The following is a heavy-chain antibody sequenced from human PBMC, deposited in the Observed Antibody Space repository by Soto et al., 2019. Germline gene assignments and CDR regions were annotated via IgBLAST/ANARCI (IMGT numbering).Heavy chain of an antibody. D-gene: IGHD3-10*01. V-gene: IGHV4-61*01. CDR1: GGSVSSGRYY. CDR2: MFDSGST. J-gene: IGHJ6*02. CDR3: ARAYYYGSGRRRSMDG. Sequence: SETLSLTCTVSGGSVSSGRYYWSWIRQPPGKGLEWIGYMFDSGSTNYNPSLKSRVTIVVDTSKNQFSLKLSSVTAADTAVYYCARAYYYGSGRRRSMDGWGQGTTVTVSS.